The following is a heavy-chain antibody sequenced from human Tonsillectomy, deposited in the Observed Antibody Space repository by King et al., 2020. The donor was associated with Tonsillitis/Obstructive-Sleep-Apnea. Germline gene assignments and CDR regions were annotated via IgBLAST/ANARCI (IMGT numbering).Heavy chain of an antibody. CDR3: TTEGLHNWKGDY. CDR2: IKSESHGGTT. Sequence: VQLVESGGDLVKPGGSLRLSCAASGFTFSDAWMSWVRLAPGKGLEWVGRIKSESHGGTTEYTVPVKDRFTISRDDSENTVYLRMNSLKTEDTAVYYCTTEGLHNWKGDYWGQGTPVTVSS. CDR1: GFTFSDAW. V-gene: IGHV3-15*01. J-gene: IGHJ4*02. D-gene: IGHD1-20*01.